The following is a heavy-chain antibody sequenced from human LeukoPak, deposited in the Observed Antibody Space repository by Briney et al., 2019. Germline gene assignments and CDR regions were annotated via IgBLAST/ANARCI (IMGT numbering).Heavy chain of an antibody. J-gene: IGHJ5*01. Sequence: SETLSLTCTVPGGSISSFYCSWIRQSPGKGLEWIGYMSTSGSTNYNPSLKSRVTMSVDTSKKQFSLELSPVTAADTAVYYCARLNDPQISYNWIDSWGRGTLVTVSS. CDR2: MSTSGST. CDR1: GGSISSFY. D-gene: IGHD3-16*02. CDR3: ARLNDPQISYNWIDS. V-gene: IGHV4-4*09.